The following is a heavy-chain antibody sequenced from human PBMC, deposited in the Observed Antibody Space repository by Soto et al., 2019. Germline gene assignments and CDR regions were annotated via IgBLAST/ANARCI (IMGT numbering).Heavy chain of an antibody. J-gene: IGHJ3*02. CDR2: ISGSGGST. D-gene: IGHD6-19*01. Sequence: GGSLRLSCAASGFTFSSYSMSWVRQAPGKGLEWVSAISGSGGSTYYADSVKGRFTISRDNSKNTLYLQMNSLRAEDTAVYYCAKVLAGIELLFAFDIWGQGTMVTVSS. CDR3: AKVLAGIELLFAFDI. CDR1: GFTFSSYS. V-gene: IGHV3-23*01.